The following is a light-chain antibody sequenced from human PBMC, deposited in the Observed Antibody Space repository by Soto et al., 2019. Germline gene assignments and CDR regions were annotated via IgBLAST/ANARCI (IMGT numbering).Light chain of an antibody. CDR3: AAWDDILNGWV. Sequence: QSAVTQSPSASGTPGQKVTISCSGGSSNIGSNSVNWYQHLPGMAPKLLTHSNDHRPSGVADRFSGSKSGTSASLAISGLQSEDEADYYCAAWDDILNGWVFGGGTKVTVL. CDR2: SND. J-gene: IGLJ3*02. V-gene: IGLV1-44*01. CDR1: SSNIGSNS.